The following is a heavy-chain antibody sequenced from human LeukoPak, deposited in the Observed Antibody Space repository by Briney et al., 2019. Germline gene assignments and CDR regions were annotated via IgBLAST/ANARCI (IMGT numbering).Heavy chain of an antibody. V-gene: IGHV3-7*02. J-gene: IGHJ5*02. D-gene: IGHD4-17*01. Sequence: GGSLRLSCATSGLTFSSFWMSWVRQAPGKGLEWVANINQGGGEKNYVDSVKGRFTISRDSAKSSLYLQMNSLRAEDTAVYYCIVFGDSNHWGQGTLVTVSS. CDR1: GLTFSSFW. CDR3: IVFGDSNH. CDR2: INQGGGEK.